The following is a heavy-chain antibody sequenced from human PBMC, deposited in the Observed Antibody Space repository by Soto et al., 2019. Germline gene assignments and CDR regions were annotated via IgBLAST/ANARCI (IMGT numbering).Heavy chain of an antibody. V-gene: IGHV4-34*01. CDR1: GGSFSGYY. CDR3: ARGGFLGWNYRPGKADYYYYYMDV. Sequence: SETLSLTCAVYGGSFSGYYWSWIRQPPGKGLEWIGEINHSGSTNYNPSLKSRVTISVDTSKNQFSLKLSSVTAADTAVYYCARGGFLGWNYRPGKADYYYYYMDVWGKGTTVTVSS. D-gene: IGHD1-7*01. CDR2: INHSGST. J-gene: IGHJ6*03.